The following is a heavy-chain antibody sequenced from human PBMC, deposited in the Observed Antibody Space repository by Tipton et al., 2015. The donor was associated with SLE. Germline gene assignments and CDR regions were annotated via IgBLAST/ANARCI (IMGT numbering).Heavy chain of an antibody. J-gene: IGHJ5*02. CDR2: INHSGST. V-gene: IGHV4-34*01. CDR3: ASSRGWVVASLHP. Sequence: LRLSCAASGFSFSSYAMSWVRQAPGKGLEWIGEINHSGSTNYNPSLKSRVTISVDTSKNQFSLKLSSVTAADTAVYYCASSRGWVVASLHPWGQGTLVTVSS. D-gene: IGHD2-15*01. CDR1: GFSFSSYA.